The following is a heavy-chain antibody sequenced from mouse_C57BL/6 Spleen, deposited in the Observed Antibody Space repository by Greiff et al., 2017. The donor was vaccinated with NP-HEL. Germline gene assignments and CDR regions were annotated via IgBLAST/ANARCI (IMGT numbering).Heavy chain of an antibody. CDR3: TREAQASPFAY. J-gene: IGHJ3*01. CDR2: IDPETGGT. Sequence: VQLVESGAELVRPGASVTLSCKASGYTFTDYEMHWVKQTPVHGLEWIGAIDPETGGTAYNQKFKGKAILTADKSSSTAYMELRSLTSEDSAVYYCTREAQASPFAYWGQGTLVTVSA. V-gene: IGHV1-15*01. D-gene: IGHD3-2*02. CDR1: GYTFTDYE.